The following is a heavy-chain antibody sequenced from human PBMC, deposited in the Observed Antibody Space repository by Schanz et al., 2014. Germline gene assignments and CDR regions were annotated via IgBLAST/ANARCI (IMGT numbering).Heavy chain of an antibody. Sequence: EVQLAESGGGLVQPGGSLRLSCAASGFTFSGFWMTWVRQAPGKGLEWVANIKKDGSEKYYVDSVKGRFTISRDNAKNSLFLQMNSLRPEDTAVYYYARAGYDADNWFDPWGQGTLXTVSS. J-gene: IGHJ5*02. V-gene: IGHV3-7*01. D-gene: IGHD2-2*01. CDR2: IKKDGSEK. CDR3: ARAGYDADNWFDP. CDR1: GFTFSGFW.